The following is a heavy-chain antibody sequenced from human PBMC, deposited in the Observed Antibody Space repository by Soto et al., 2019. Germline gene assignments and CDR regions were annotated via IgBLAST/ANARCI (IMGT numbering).Heavy chain of an antibody. Sequence: QVQLVQSGAEVKKPGSSVKVSCKASGGAFSDYAFSWVRQAPGQGLEWLGGFMPIFRAPDYAQKFQGRVPITADEFTRTAYMAMNRLRTEHTASSYCASRLKRPDIGNYYAARDAWGPGTTVTVSA. CDR1: GGAFSDYA. V-gene: IGHV1-69*12. J-gene: IGHJ6*01. CDR2: FMPIFRAP. CDR3: ASRLKRPDIGNYYAARDA. D-gene: IGHD6-25*01.